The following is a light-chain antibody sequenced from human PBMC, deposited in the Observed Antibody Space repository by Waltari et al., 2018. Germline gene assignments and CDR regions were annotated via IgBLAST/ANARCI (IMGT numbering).Light chain of an antibody. V-gene: IGKV1-5*03. J-gene: IGKJ2*03. CDR1: QGIINS. CDR3: QHYSSYPYS. CDR2: KAS. Sequence: DIQMTQSPSSLSASVGDRVTITCRASQGIINSLAWSPQKPGKAPKVLIYKASSLEGGVPARFSGSGSGTEFTLTISSLQPDDFATYYCQHYSSYPYSFGQGTKLEIK.